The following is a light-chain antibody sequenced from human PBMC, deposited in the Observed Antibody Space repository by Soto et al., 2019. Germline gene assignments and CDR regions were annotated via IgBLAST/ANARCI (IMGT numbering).Light chain of an antibody. CDR3: QQYGDSVFT. V-gene: IGKV3-20*01. Sequence: EIVLTQSPGTLSLSPGERATLSCRASQSFRSSYLTRYHQKPGQAPRLLIFGASSRATGTPDRISGSGSGTDYTLTINRLEPEDFGVYYCQQYGDSVFTFGPGTTVEIK. J-gene: IGKJ3*01. CDR2: GAS. CDR1: QSFRSSY.